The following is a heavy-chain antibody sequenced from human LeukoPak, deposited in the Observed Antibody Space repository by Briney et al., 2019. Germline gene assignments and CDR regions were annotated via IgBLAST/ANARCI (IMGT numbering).Heavy chain of an antibody. V-gene: IGHV3-74*01. J-gene: IGHJ6*03. D-gene: IGHD6-13*01. Sequence: GGSLRLSCAASGFTFSSYWMHWVRQAPGKGLVWVSRINSDGSSTSYADSVRGRFTISRDNAKNTLYLQMNSLRAEDTAVYYCARDGPRTPIAAAGTGYYYYMDVWGKGTTVTISS. CDR1: GFTFSSYW. CDR3: ARDGPRTPIAAAGTGYYYYMDV. CDR2: INSDGSST.